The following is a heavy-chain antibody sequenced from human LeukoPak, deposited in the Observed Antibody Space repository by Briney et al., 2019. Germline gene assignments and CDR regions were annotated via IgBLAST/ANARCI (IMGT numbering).Heavy chain of an antibody. J-gene: IGHJ4*02. V-gene: IGHV3-33*06. CDR3: AKDWGYTTMVSYYFDY. CDR2: IWYDGNNK. Sequence: GRSLRLSCAASGFTFSGYGMHWVRQAPDKGQEWVAVIWYDGNNKYYADSVKGRFTISRDNSKNTLYLQMNSLRAEDTAVYYCAKDWGYTTMVSYYFDYWGQGALVTVSS. D-gene: IGHD5-18*01. CDR1: GFTFSGYG.